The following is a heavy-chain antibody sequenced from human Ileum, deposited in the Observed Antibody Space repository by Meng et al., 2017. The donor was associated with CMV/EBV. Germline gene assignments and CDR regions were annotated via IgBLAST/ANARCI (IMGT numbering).Heavy chain of an antibody. CDR1: GYTFTSYD. CDR3: ARDGYYGIDV. Sequence: ASVKVSCKASGYTFTSYDMSWVRQAPGQGLEWMGWISVYNGNTNNAQKLQGRFTMITDTSTSTAYMELRGLGTDDTAVYYCARDGYYGIDVWGQGTTVTVSS. V-gene: IGHV1-18*01. J-gene: IGHJ6*02. CDR2: ISVYNGNT.